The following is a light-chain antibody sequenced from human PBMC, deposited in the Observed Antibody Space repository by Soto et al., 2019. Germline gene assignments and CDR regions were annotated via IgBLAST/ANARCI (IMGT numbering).Light chain of an antibody. J-gene: IGKJ1*01. V-gene: IGKV3-20*01. CDR2: GAS. Sequence: EIVLTRSPGTLSLSPGERATLSCRASQSVSYSYLAWFQQTPGQAPRLLIYGASSRATGIPDRFSGSGSGTDFTLTISRLEPEDFAVYYCQQYGSSPPWTFGQGTKVEIK. CDR3: QQYGSSPPWT. CDR1: QSVSYSY.